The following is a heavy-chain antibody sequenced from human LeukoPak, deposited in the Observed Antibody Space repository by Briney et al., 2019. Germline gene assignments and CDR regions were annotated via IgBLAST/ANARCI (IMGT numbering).Heavy chain of an antibody. J-gene: IGHJ3*02. CDR1: GFTFSSYA. Sequence: GGSLRPSCAASGFTFSSYAMSWVRQAPGKGLEWVSAISGSGGSTYYADSVKGRFTISRDNSKNTLYLQMNSLRAEDTAVYYCAKEAGSSGWYRGPDAFDIWGQGTMVTVSS. D-gene: IGHD6-19*01. CDR2: ISGSGGST. CDR3: AKEAGSSGWYRGPDAFDI. V-gene: IGHV3-23*01.